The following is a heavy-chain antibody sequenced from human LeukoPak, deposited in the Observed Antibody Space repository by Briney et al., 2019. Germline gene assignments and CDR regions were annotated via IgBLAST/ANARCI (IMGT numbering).Heavy chain of an antibody. CDR1: GFTFSSYG. Sequence: PGGSLRLSCAASGFTFSSYGMHWVRQAPGKGLEWVAVISYDGSNKYYADSVKGRFTISRDNSKNTLYLQMNSLRAEDTAVYYCARQSGDLAFDYWGQGTLVTVSS. J-gene: IGHJ4*02. CDR2: ISYDGSNK. D-gene: IGHD7-27*01. CDR3: ARQSGDLAFDY. V-gene: IGHV3-30*03.